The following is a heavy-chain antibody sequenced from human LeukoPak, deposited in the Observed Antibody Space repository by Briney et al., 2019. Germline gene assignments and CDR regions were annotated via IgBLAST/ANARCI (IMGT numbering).Heavy chain of an antibody. Sequence: GGSLRLSCAASGFTFSSYSMSWVRQAPGKGLEWVSAISGSGGSTYYADSVKGRFTISRNNSKKTLYLQMNSLGAEDTAVYYWAKDLGYYDSSGYAVFDYWGQGTLVTVSS. J-gene: IGHJ4*02. D-gene: IGHD3-22*01. CDR1: GFTFSSYS. V-gene: IGHV3-23*01. CDR2: ISGSGGST. CDR3: AKDLGYYDSSGYAVFDY.